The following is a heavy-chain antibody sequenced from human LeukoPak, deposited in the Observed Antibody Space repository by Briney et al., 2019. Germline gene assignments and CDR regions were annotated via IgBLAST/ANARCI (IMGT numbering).Heavy chain of an antibody. D-gene: IGHD3-10*01. Sequence: GASVKVSCKASGYTFTSYGISWVRQAPGQGLEWMGWISAYNGNTNYAQKLQGRVTMTTDTSTSTAYMELRSLRSDDTAVYYCAREGGITMVRGVMFYYGMDVWGQGTTVTVSS. J-gene: IGHJ6*02. CDR2: ISAYNGNT. V-gene: IGHV1-18*01. CDR3: AREGGITMVRGVMFYYGMDV. CDR1: GYTFTSYG.